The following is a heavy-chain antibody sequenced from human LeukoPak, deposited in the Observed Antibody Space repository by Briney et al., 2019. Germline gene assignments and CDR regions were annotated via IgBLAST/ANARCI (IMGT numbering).Heavy chain of an antibody. D-gene: IGHD6-19*01. J-gene: IGHJ4*02. Sequence: GGSLRLSCAASGFTVSSNYMSWVRQAPGKGLEWVSVIYSGGSTYYADSVKGRFTISRDNSKNTLYLQMNSLRAEDTAVYYFARDLRQAGWVFDYWGQGTLVTVSS. V-gene: IGHV3-53*01. CDR1: GFTVSSNY. CDR3: ARDLRQAGWVFDY. CDR2: IYSGGST.